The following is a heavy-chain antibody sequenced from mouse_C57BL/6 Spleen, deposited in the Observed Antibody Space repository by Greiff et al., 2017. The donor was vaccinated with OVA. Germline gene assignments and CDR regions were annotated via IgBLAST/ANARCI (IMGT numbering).Heavy chain of an antibody. CDR1: GYTFTSYW. CDR2: IHPNSGST. J-gene: IGHJ2*01. V-gene: IGHV1-64*01. CDR3: ARGQLRLDYFDY. D-gene: IGHD3-2*02. Sequence: QVQLQQPGAELVKPGASVKLSCKASGYTFTSYWMHWVKQRPGQGLEWIGMIHPNSGSTNYNEKFKSKATLTVDKSSSTAYMQLSSLTSEDSAVYYCARGQLRLDYFDYWGQGTTLTVSS.